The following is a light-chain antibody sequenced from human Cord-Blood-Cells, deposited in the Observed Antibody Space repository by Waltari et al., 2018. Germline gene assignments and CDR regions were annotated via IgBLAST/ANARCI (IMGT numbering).Light chain of an antibody. CDR1: QSVSSY. CDR3: QQRSNWPPWT. V-gene: IGKV3-11*01. CDR2: DAS. Sequence: EIVLTQSPATLSLSPGERATLSSRASQSVSSYLAWYQQKPGQAPRLLIYDASHRATGIPARFSGSGSGTDFTLTISSLEPEDFAVYYCQQRSNWPPWTFGQGTKVEIK. J-gene: IGKJ1*01.